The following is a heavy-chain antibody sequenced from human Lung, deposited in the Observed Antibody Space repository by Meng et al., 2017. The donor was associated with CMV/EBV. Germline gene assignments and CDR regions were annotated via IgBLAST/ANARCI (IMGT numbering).Heavy chain of an antibody. J-gene: IGHJ6*02. CDR1: GFTFSSYG. Sequence: GESLKISCAASGFTFSSYGMHWVRQAPGKGLEWVAFIRHDGSNKYYADSVKGQFTISRDSSKNTLYLQMNSLRAEDTAVYYCAIDRCSSNSCRYYYYGMDVWGQGTTVTVSS. D-gene: IGHD2-2*01. CDR2: IRHDGSNK. CDR3: AIDRCSSNSCRYYYYGMDV. V-gene: IGHV3-30*02.